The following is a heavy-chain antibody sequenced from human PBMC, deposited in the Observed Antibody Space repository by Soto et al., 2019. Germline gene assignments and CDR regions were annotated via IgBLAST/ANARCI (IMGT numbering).Heavy chain of an antibody. CDR1: GFRFSDYY. Sequence: PGVSLRLSCAASGFRFSDYYMSWIRQAPGKGLEWVSYIRSSDNTRYYADSVKGRFTISRDNAKNSLYLQMNSLRAEDTAVYYCARGNALYDYWGQGILVTVSS. CDR3: ARGNALYDY. V-gene: IGHV3-11*01. CDR2: IRSSDNTR. J-gene: IGHJ4*02. D-gene: IGHD2-2*01.